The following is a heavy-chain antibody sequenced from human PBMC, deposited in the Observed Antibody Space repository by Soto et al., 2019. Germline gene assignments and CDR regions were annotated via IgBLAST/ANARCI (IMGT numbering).Heavy chain of an antibody. CDR1: GFTFSGSA. J-gene: IGHJ4*02. D-gene: IGHD4-17*01. CDR2: IRSKANSYAT. CDR3: TRQRDYGDYELDY. Sequence: EVQLVESGGGLVQPGGSLKLSCAASGFTFSGSAMHWVRQASGKGLEWVGRIRSKANSYATAYAASVKGRFTISRDDSKNTAYLQMNSLKTEDTAVYYCTRQRDYGDYELDYWGQGTLVTVSS. V-gene: IGHV3-73*02.